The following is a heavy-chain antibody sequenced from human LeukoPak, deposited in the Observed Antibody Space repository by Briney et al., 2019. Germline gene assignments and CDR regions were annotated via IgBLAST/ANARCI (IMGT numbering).Heavy chain of an antibody. J-gene: IGHJ1*01. CDR2: IGDDGTNR. Sequence: GGSLRLPCAASDSIFRHYGMHWVRQAPGKGLEWVAVIGDDGTNRHYGDSVKGRFTISRDKSKNAVYLQMDSLRAEDTAVYYCAGGNGYHPLTTYWGQGTLVTVSS. CDR3: AGGNGYHPLTTY. V-gene: IGHV3-33*01. CDR1: DSIFRHYG. D-gene: IGHD3-22*01.